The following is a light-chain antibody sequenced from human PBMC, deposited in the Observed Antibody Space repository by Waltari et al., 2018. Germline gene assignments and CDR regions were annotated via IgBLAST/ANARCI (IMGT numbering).Light chain of an antibody. J-gene: IGLJ1*01. CDR2: RDS. V-gene: IGLV3-9*01. Sequence: SYELTQPPSVSVTLGQTAMITCGGNRIEKTNVHWYQQKPGQAPVLVIYRDSYRPTGIPDRFSASNSGNTATLTISRVQAGDEADYFCQVWDGSTSEVFGAGTKVTVL. CDR3: QVWDGSTSEV. CDR1: RIEKTN.